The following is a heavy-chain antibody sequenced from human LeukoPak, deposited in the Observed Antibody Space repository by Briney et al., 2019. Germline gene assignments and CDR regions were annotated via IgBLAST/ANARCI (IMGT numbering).Heavy chain of an antibody. Sequence: SETLSLTCTVSGYSISSGYYWGWIRQPPGKGLEWIGSIYHSGSTYYNPSLKSRVTISVDTSKNQFPLKLSSVTAADTAVYYCARELRTQPGYNWFDPWGQGTLVTVSS. CDR1: GYSISSGYY. CDR2: IYHSGST. V-gene: IGHV4-38-2*02. D-gene: IGHD3-10*01. J-gene: IGHJ5*02. CDR3: ARELRTQPGYNWFDP.